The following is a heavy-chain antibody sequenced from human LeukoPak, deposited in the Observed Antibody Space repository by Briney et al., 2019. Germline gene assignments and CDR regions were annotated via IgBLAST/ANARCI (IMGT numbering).Heavy chain of an antibody. V-gene: IGHV3-74*01. D-gene: IGHD2-2*01. CDR1: GHYW. CDR2: INSDVSWT. Sequence: GGSLRLSCAASGHYWMHWVRQAPGKGLVWVSHINSDVSWTSYADSVKGRFTISKDNAKNTVYLQMNNLRAEDTAVYYCVSFYETYWGRGTLVTVSS. J-gene: IGHJ4*02. CDR3: VSFYETY.